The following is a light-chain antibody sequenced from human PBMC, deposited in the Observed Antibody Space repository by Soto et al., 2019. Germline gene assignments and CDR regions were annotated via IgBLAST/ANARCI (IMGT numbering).Light chain of an antibody. V-gene: IGKV2D-29*01. CDR2: EVS. CDR1: QSLLHSDGKTY. J-gene: IGKJ2*01. CDR3: MQGIQLPYT. Sequence: DIVMTQTPLSLSVTPGQPASISCKSSQSLLHSDGKTYLYWFQQRPGQPPHLMICEVSNRFSGVPERFSGSGSGTDFTLKISRVEAEDVGVYYCMQGIQLPYTFGQGTKLEIK.